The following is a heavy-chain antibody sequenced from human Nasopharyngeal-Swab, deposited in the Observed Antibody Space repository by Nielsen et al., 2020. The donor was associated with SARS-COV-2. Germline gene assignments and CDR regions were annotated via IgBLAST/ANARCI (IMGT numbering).Heavy chain of an antibody. CDR3: ATLSSSWYEYYFDY. CDR2: IYYGGST. CDR1: GGSIGSSTYY. J-gene: IGHJ4*02. Sequence: SETLSLTCTVSGGSIGSSTYYWAWTRQPPGKGLEWIGSIYYGGSTYYNPSLKSRVTISVDTSKNQFSLKLSSVTAADTAVYYCATLSSSWYEYYFDYWGQGTLVTVSS. D-gene: IGHD6-13*01. V-gene: IGHV4-39*01.